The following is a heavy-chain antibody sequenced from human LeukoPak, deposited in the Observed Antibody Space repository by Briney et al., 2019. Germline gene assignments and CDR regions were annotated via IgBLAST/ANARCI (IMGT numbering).Heavy chain of an antibody. D-gene: IGHD3-9*01. CDR2: ISSSSSYI. Sequence: GGSLRLSCAASGFTFSSYSMNWVRQAPGKGLEWVSSISSSSSYIYYADSVKGRFTISRDNAKNSLYLQMNSLRAEDTAVYYCARDFYDILTGSRKPFDYWGQGTLVTVSS. V-gene: IGHV3-21*01. CDR3: ARDFYDILTGSRKPFDY. J-gene: IGHJ4*02. CDR1: GFTFSSYS.